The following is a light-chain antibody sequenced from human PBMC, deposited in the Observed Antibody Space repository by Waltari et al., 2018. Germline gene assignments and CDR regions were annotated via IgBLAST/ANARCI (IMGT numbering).Light chain of an antibody. CDR2: GAS. J-gene: IGKJ4*01. CDR3: QQKYNSPVT. CDR1: QSINNL. Sequence: DIHMTQSPSSMSASVGDRVTINCRASQSINNLSHWYQQKPGRAPEVLIYGASTLQRGVPSRFSGSESGTGCTLTINNLQPEDCATYYGQQKYNSPVTFGGGTKVEIK. V-gene: IGKV1-39*01.